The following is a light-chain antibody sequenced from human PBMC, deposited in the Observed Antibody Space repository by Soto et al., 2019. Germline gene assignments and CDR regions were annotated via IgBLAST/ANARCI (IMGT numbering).Light chain of an antibody. V-gene: IGKV3-20*01. CDR1: QSVSRNY. Sequence: EIVLTQSPGTLSLSPGERATLSCRASQSVSRNYLAWYQQKHGQAPRLLTYGASTRATGIPDRFSGSGSGTDFTLTISRLEPEDFAVEYCQQYGSSPPYTCGQGTKLEI. J-gene: IGKJ2*01. CDR3: QQYGSSPPYT. CDR2: GAS.